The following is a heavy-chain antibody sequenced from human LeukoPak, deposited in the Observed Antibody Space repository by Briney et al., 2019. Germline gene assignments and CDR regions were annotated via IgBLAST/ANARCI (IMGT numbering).Heavy chain of an antibody. CDR1: GGSISSSSYY. CDR3: ARSGGSYYDFDY. CDR2: IYYGGNT. V-gene: IGHV4-39*07. J-gene: IGHJ4*02. Sequence: SETLSLTCTVSGGSISSSSYYWGWIRQPSGEGLGWIGSIYYGGNTYYNPSLKSRVTMSVDTSKNQFSLKLSSVTAADTAVYYCARSGGSYYDFDYWGQGTLVTVSS. D-gene: IGHD1-26*01.